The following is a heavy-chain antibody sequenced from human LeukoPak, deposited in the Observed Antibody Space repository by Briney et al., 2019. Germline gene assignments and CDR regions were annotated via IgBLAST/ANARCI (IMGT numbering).Heavy chain of an antibody. D-gene: IGHD3-10*01. CDR1: GFIFSSYS. CDR2: IYYSGST. Sequence: GSLRLSCAASGFIFSSYSMNWVRQPPGKGLEWIGYIYYSGSTNYKPSLKSRVTISVDTSKNQFSLKLSSVTAADTAVYYCARGGYYGSGNDFRFDPWGQGTLVTVSS. J-gene: IGHJ5*02. V-gene: IGHV4-59*01. CDR3: ARGGYYGSGNDFRFDP.